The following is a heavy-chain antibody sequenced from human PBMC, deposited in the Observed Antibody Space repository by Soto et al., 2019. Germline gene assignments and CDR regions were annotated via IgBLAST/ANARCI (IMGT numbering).Heavy chain of an antibody. V-gene: IGHV3-23*01. J-gene: IGHJ4*02. D-gene: IGHD5-12*01. CDR2: ISGGGRT. Sequence: EVRLLESGGGLVQPGGSLSLSCAASGFAFNTYAMTWVRQAPGKGLEWVSAISGGGRTFYADSVEGRFIVSRDNSKNTLYLQMSSLRAEDTAVYYGVQPVSYGGTYCFEHWGQGTLVTVSS. CDR3: VQPVSYGGTYCFEH. CDR1: GFAFNTYA.